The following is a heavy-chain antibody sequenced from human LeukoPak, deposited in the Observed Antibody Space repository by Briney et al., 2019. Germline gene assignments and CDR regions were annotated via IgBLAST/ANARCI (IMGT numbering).Heavy chain of an antibody. V-gene: IGHV3-23*01. Sequence: GGSLRLSCAASGFTSSSYAMSWVRQAPGKGLEWVSAISGSGGSTYYADSVKGRFTISRDNSKNTLYLQMNSLRAEDTAVYYCAKDLLAAPNVDYWGQGTLVTVSS. CDR3: AKDLLAAPNVDY. CDR2: ISGSGGST. D-gene: IGHD6-6*01. J-gene: IGHJ4*02. CDR1: GFTSSSYA.